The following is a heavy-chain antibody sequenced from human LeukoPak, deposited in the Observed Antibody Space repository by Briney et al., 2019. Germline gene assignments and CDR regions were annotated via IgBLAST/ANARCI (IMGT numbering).Heavy chain of an antibody. V-gene: IGHV1-46*01. CDR2: INPSGGST. Sequence: GASVKVSCKASGYTFTSYYMHWVRQAPGQGLEWMGIINPSGGSTSYAQKFQGRVTITADKSTSTAYMELSSLRSEDTAVYYCARDYGANIAFDIWGQGTMVTVSS. D-gene: IGHD2/OR15-2a*01. J-gene: IGHJ3*02. CDR3: ARDYGANIAFDI. CDR1: GYTFTSYY.